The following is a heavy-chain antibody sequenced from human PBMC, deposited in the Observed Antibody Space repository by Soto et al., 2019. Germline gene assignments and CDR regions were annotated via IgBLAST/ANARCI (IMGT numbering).Heavy chain of an antibody. CDR1: GGSISSGDYY. CDR3: AREGVVQGYYGMDV. J-gene: IGHJ6*02. CDR2: IYYSGST. D-gene: IGHD2-2*01. V-gene: IGHV4-30-4*02. Sequence: SETLSLTCTVSGGSISSGDYYWSWIRQPPGKGLEWIGYIYYSGSTYYNPSLKSRVTISVDTSKNQFSLKLSSVTAADTAVYYCAREGVVQGYYGMDVWGQGTTVTVSS.